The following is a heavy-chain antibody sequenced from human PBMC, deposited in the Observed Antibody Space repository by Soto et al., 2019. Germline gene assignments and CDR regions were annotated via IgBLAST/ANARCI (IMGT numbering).Heavy chain of an antibody. J-gene: IGHJ5*02. CDR2: IKRKADGGTI. V-gene: IGHV3-15*01. CDR3: TTGVWFDP. CDR1: GFTFSKAW. Sequence: PGGSLRLSCAASGFTFSKAWMTWVRQAPGTGLEWVGRIKRKADGGTIDYAAPMKGRFTISRDDSQNTLYLQMNSLKTEDTAVYYCTTGVWFDPWGQGTLVTVSS.